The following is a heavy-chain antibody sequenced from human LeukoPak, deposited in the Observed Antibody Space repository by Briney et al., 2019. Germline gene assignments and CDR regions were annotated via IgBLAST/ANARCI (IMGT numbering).Heavy chain of an antibody. V-gene: IGHV3-23*01. CDR2: ISGSGGST. CDR3: AGTGLFFDY. J-gene: IGHJ4*02. D-gene: IGHD7-27*01. Sequence: GGSLRLSCAASGFTISSYAMSWVRQAPGKGLEWVSGISGSGGSTYYADSVKGRFTISRDNSKNTLYMQMISLRAGDTAVYYCAGTGLFFDYWGQGILVTVSS. CDR1: GFTISSYA.